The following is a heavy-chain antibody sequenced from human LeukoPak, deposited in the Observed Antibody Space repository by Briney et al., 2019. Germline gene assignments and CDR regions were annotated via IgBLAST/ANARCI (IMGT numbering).Heavy chain of an antibody. Sequence: SETLSLTCTVSGGSISSGGYYWSWIRQHPGKGLEWIGYIYYSGSTYYNPSLKSRVTISVDTSKNQFSLKLSSVTAADTAVYYCARDPAYGNYYFDYWGQGTLVTVSS. V-gene: IGHV4-31*03. CDR2: IYYSGST. J-gene: IGHJ4*02. D-gene: IGHD4-23*01. CDR1: GGSISSGGYY. CDR3: ARDPAYGNYYFDY.